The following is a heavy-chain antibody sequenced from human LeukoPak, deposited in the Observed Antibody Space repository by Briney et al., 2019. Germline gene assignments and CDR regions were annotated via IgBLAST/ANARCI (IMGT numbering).Heavy chain of an antibody. Sequence: GGSLRLSCTTSGFTFGDYGMSWVRQAPGKGLEWVGFIRSKVYGGTTENAASVKGRFTISRDDSKSIAYLQMNSLKTEDTAVYYCTGSFGELTFFDYWGLGTLVTVSS. CDR2: IRSKVYGGTT. J-gene: IGHJ4*02. D-gene: IGHD3-10*01. CDR3: TGSFGELTFFDY. CDR1: GFTFGDYG. V-gene: IGHV3-49*04.